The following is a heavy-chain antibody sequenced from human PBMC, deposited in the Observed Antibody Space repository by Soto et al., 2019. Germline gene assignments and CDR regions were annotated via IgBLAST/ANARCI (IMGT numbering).Heavy chain of an antibody. Sequence: PGGSLRLSCAASGFTFSSYGMHWVRQAPGKGLEWVAVIWYDGSNKYYADSVKGRFTISRDNSKNTLYLQMNSLRAEDTAVYYCARDGDIVATNLRSYYYYYMDVWGKGTTVTVSS. CDR2: IWYDGSNK. CDR1: GFTFSSYG. V-gene: IGHV3-33*01. J-gene: IGHJ6*03. CDR3: ARDGDIVATNLRSYYYYYMDV. D-gene: IGHD5-12*01.